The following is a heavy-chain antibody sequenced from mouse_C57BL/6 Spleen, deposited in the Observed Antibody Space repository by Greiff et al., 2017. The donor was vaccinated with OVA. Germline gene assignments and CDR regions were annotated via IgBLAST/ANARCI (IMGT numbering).Heavy chain of an antibody. CDR2: IHPSDSDT. J-gene: IGHJ3*01. D-gene: IGHD2-2*01. CDR3: AMDGYVSAWFAY. V-gene: IGHV1-74*01. Sequence: QVQLQQPGAELVKPGASVKVSCKASGYTFTSYWMPWVKQRTGHGLEWLGRIHPSDSDTNYNKTFKGKATLTVDKSSSAAYMQLSSLTAEASAVYYCAMDGYVSAWFAYWGQGTLVTVSA. CDR1: GYTFTSYW.